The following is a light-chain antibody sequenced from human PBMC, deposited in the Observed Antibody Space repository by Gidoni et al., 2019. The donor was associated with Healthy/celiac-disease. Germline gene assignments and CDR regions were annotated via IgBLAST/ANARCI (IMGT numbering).Light chain of an antibody. J-gene: IGKJ2*01. Sequence: DIQMTQSTSTLSASVGDRVTITCRASQSISSWLAWYQQKPGKAPKLLIYDAYSLESGVPSRFSGSGSGTEFTLTISSLQPDDFATYYCQQYNSYLYTFGQGTKLEIK. CDR3: QQYNSYLYT. CDR2: DAY. V-gene: IGKV1-5*01. CDR1: QSISSW.